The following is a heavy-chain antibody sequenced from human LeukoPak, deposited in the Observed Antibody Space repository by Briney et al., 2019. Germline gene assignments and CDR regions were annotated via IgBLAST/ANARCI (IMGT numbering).Heavy chain of an antibody. Sequence: GGSLRLSCVASGFIFSQYGMHWVRQAPGKGLEWVAVIWSDGSNRFYAGSVKGRFTISRDNSQNTVFLQMNSLRAEDTAMYYCARDAQRGFDYSNSLKYWGHGILVTVSS. CDR3: ARDAQRGFDYSNSLKY. J-gene: IGHJ4*01. CDR2: IWSDGSNR. V-gene: IGHV3-33*01. CDR1: GFIFSQYG. D-gene: IGHD4-11*01.